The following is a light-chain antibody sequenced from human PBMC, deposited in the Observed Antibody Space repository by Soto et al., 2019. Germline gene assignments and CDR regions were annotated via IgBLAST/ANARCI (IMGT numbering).Light chain of an antibody. J-gene: IGKJ4*01. Sequence: IQMNQCPSSVCGSXGDRVTIAGRPRLGIRSSLAGYQQKPEIPPKSXXYAASSLQSGGPPRFSCSGSATAFTRPISSLQPEDFATYYGQQYNSYPLTFGGGTKVDI. CDR1: LGIRSS. CDR2: AAS. CDR3: QQYNSYPLT. V-gene: IGKV1D-16*01.